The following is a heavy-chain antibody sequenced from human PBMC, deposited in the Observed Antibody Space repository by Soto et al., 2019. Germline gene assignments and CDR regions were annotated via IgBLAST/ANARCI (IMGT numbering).Heavy chain of an antibody. D-gene: IGHD2-2*01. CDR3: ARQGPASILNTWFDP. CDR1: GGSISSYY. V-gene: IGHV4-59*01. Sequence: SETLSLTCSVSGGSISSYYWSWIRQPPGKGLEWIGYIYNSGSTNYNPSLKSRATISLDTSKNQFSLKVSSVTAADTAVYYCARQGPASILNTWFDPWGQGNLVTVSS. CDR2: IYNSGST. J-gene: IGHJ5*02.